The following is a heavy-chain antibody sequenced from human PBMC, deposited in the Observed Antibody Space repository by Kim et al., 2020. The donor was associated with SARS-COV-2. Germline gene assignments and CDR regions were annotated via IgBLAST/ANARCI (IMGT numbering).Heavy chain of an antibody. Sequence: SGGRSTYYAASVKGRFTISRDNSKNTLYLQMNSLRAEDTAVYYCATLATWGQGTLVTVSS. CDR3: ATLAT. V-gene: IGHV3-23*03. J-gene: IGHJ4*02. CDR2: SGGRST.